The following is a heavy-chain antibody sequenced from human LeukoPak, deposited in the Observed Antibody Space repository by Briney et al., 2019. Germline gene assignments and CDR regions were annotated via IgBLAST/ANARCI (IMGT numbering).Heavy chain of an antibody. Sequence: GGSLRLSCAASGFTFSSYGMHWVRQAPGKGLEWVAVISYDGSNKYYADSVKGRFTISRDNSKNTLYLQMNSLRAEDTAVYYCAKEYHIVVVPAANVDYWGQGTLVTVSS. CDR2: ISYDGSNK. D-gene: IGHD2-2*01. CDR1: GFTFSSYG. J-gene: IGHJ4*02. CDR3: AKEYHIVVVPAANVDY. V-gene: IGHV3-30*18.